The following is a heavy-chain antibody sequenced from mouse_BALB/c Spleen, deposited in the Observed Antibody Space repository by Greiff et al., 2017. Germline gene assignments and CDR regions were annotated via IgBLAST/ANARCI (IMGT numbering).Heavy chain of an antibody. CDR1: GYSITSDYA. J-gene: IGHJ2*01. CDR3: ARTIGYFDY. V-gene: IGHV3-2*02. Sequence: EVQLQESGPGLVKPSQSLSLTCTVTGYSITSDYAWNWIRQFPGNKLEWMGYISYSGSTSYNPSLKSRISITRDTSKNQFFLQLNSVTTEDTATYYCARTIGYFDYWGQGTTLTVSS. CDR2: ISYSGST.